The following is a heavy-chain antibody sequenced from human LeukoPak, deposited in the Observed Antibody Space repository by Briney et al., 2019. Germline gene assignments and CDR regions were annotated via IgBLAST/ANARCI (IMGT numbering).Heavy chain of an antibody. V-gene: IGHV3-23*01. D-gene: IGHD2-15*01. CDR3: AKAPTPVVAATLFHH. CDR1: GFTFRSYT. J-gene: IGHJ1*01. Sequence: GGSLRLSCAASGFTFRSYTMSWVRQAPGKGLEWVSVISGSGGSTYYPDPVKGRFTISRDNSKNTLYMQMNSLRAEDTAVYYCAKAPTPVVAATLFHHWGQGTLVTVS. CDR2: ISGSGGST.